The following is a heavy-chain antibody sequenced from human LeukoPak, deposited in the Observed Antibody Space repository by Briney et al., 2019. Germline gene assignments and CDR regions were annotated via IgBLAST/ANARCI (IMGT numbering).Heavy chain of an antibody. CDR3: ARSPHRTTVVTPFDY. CDR2: ISYDGSNK. Sequence: GGSLRLSCAASGFTFSSYGVHWVRQAPGKGLEWVAVISYDGSNKYYADSVKGRFTISRDNSKNTLYLQMNSLRAEDTAVYYCARSPHRTTVVTPFDYWGQGTLVTVSS. CDR1: GFTFSSYG. D-gene: IGHD4-23*01. V-gene: IGHV3-30*03. J-gene: IGHJ4*02.